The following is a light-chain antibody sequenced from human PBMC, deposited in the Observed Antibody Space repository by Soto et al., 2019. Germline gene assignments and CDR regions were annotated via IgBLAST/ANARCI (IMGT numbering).Light chain of an antibody. CDR1: QSVSSSY. CDR3: QPYGSSPPYT. Sequence: EIVLTQSPGTLSLSPGERATLSCRASQSVSSSYLAWYQQKPGQAPRLLLYGASSRASGIPDRFSGSGSGTDLTLTSSRLEPEDFAVYYCQPYGSSPPYTFGQGTKLEIK. CDR2: GAS. V-gene: IGKV3-20*01. J-gene: IGKJ2*01.